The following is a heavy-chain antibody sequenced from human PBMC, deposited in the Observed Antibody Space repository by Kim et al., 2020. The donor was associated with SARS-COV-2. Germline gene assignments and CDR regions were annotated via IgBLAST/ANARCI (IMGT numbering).Heavy chain of an antibody. CDR2: SKGAGGTS. V-gene: IGHV3-15*01. CDR3: TREDEPDFDI. Sequence: GGSLRLSCAASGFSFTYAWMSWVRQAPGKGLEWVGRSKGAGGTSDYAAPVKGRFTISRDDSTNTLYLQMNSLKTEDTAVYYCTREDEPDFDIWGQGTVVTVSS. CDR1: GFSFTYAW. J-gene: IGHJ3*02.